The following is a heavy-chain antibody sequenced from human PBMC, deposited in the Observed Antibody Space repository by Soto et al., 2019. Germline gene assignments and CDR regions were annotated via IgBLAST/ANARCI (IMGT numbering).Heavy chain of an antibody. D-gene: IGHD6-19*01. CDR1: GGTFSTYA. CDR2: IIPIFATP. CDR3: AREGPVAGNYGMDV. V-gene: IGHV1-69*06. Sequence: QVQLLQSGAEVKKPVSSVKVSCKASGGTFSTYAIRWVLQAPGQGLEWMGGIIPIFATPSYAQKFQGRVTITADKSTSTAYMELSSLRSEDTAVYYCAREGPVAGNYGMDVWGQGTTVTVSS. J-gene: IGHJ6*02.